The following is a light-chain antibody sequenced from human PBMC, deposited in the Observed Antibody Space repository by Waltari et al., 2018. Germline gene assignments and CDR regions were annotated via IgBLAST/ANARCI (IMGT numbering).Light chain of an antibody. CDR1: SSDVGNYGY. Sequence: QSALTQPASVSGSPGQSITIPCTGTSSDVGNYGYVSWYQLYSGKAPKLMIYDVRHRPSGVFDRFSGSKSGNTASLTISGLQAEDEADYYCSSYTSSDTYVFGTGTKVTVL. CDR3: SSYTSSDTYV. J-gene: IGLJ1*01. V-gene: IGLV2-14*01. CDR2: DVR.